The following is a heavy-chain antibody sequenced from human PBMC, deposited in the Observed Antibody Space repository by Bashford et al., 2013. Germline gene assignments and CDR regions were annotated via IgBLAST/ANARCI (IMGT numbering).Heavy chain of an antibody. Sequence: WVRQAPGQGLEWMGGIIPIFGTANYAQKFQGRVTITADESTSTAYMELSSLRSEDTAVYYCASIGATTYFDYWGQGTLVTVSS. CDR3: ASIGATTYFDY. J-gene: IGHJ4*02. D-gene: IGHD1-26*01. V-gene: IGHV1-69*01. CDR2: IIPIFGTA.